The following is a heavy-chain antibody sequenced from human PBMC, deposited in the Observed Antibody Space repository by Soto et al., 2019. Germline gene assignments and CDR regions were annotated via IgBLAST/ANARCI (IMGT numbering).Heavy chain of an antibody. V-gene: IGHV1-2*04. D-gene: IGHD3-16*01. J-gene: IGHJ6*02. CDR2: INPNSGGT. CDR1: GYTFTGYY. Sequence: QVQLVQSGAEVKKPGASVKVSCKASGYTFTGYYMHWVRQAPGQGLEWMGWINPNSGGTNYAQKFQGWVTMTRDTSISTAYMELSRLRSDDTAVYYCARDLVSRDYYYYGMDVWGQGTTVTVSS. CDR3: ARDLVSRDYYYYGMDV.